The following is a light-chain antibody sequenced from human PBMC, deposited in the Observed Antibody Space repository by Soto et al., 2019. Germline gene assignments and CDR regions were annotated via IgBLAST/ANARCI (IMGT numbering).Light chain of an antibody. V-gene: IGKV3-20*01. CDR1: HRTANSY. CDR3: HQSVVSRWT. J-gene: IGKJ1*01. Sequence: EVVLTQSPGALSLSLGERATLSCRASHRTANSYFAWSQQKPGQAPRLLIYGTSSRATGVPDRFTGSGSGTDFTLTISRLEPEDFAVYYCHQSVVSRWTFGQGTKVDIK. CDR2: GTS.